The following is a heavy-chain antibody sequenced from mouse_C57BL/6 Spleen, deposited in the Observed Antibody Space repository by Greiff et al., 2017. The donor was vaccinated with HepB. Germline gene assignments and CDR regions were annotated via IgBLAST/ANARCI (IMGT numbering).Heavy chain of an antibody. V-gene: IGHV1-80*01. CDR3: ARDYGSSPFDD. CDR1: GYAFSSYW. CDR2: IYPGDGDT. J-gene: IGHJ2*01. Sequence: VQLQQSGASVKISCKASGYAFSSYWMNWVKQRPGKGLEWIGQIYPGDGDTNYNGKFKGKATLTADKSSSTAYMQRSSLTSEDSAVYFCARDYGSSPFDDWGQGTTLTVSS. D-gene: IGHD1-1*01.